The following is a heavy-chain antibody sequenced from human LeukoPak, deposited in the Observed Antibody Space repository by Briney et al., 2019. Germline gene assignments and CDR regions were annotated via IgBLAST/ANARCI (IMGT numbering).Heavy chain of an antibody. CDR2: IYYSGYT. CDR3: ARTTMVRGTYYMDV. J-gene: IGHJ6*03. CDR1: GGSISSSSYY. V-gene: IGHV4-61*01. Sequence: SETLSLTCTVSGGSISSSSYYWSWIRQPPGKGLEWIGYIYYSGYTNYNPSLKSRVTISVDTSKNQFSLKLSSVTAADTAVYYCARTTMVRGTYYMDVWGKGTTVTISS. D-gene: IGHD3-10*01.